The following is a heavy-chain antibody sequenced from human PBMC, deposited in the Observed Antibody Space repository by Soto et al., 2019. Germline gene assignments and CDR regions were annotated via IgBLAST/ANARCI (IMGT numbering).Heavy chain of an antibody. CDR2: IYYSGST. Sequence: SETLSLTCTVSGGSISSYYWSWIRQPPGKGLEWIGYIYYSGSTNYNPSLKSRVTISVDTSKNQFSLKLSSVTAADTAVYYCARGAGTFDYWGQGTLVTVSS. CDR1: GGSISSYY. CDR3: ARGAGTFDY. D-gene: IGHD6-19*01. V-gene: IGHV4-59*01. J-gene: IGHJ4*02.